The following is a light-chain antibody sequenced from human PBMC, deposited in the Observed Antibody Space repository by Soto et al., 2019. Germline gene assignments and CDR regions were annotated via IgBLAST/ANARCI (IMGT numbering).Light chain of an antibody. J-gene: IGKJ4*01. CDR2: AAS. CDR1: QGISSY. V-gene: IGKV1-8*01. CDR3: QQLNNYPLT. Sequence: AIRMTQSPSSLSASTGDRVTITCRASQGISSYLAWYQQKPGKAPKLLIYAASTLQSGVPSRFSGSGSGTDFTLTISSLQPEDFATYYCQQLNNYPLTFGGGTKVDIK.